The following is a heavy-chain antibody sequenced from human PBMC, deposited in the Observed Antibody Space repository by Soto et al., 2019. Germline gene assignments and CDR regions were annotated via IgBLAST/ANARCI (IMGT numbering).Heavy chain of an antibody. V-gene: IGHV4-34*01. CDR3: ARAFKGIIENTGWPKPYYYGLDV. CDR1: GASLSGVY. D-gene: IGHD6-19*01. J-gene: IGHJ6*02. CDR2: INHSGSA. Sequence: QVQLQQWGAGLLKPSETLSLTCGVSGASLSGVYWTWIRQTPGRGLEWIGEINHSGSAYYNPALGDRVTISVDTTTEQLSLGLSSVTAADTGRYYCARAFKGIIENTGWPKPYYYGLDVWAQGTAVIVSS.